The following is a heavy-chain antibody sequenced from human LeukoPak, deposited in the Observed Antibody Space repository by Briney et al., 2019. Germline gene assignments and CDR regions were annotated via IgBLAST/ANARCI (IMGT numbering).Heavy chain of an antibody. Sequence: GGSLRLSCAASGFTFSSYWMHWVRQAPGKGLVWVSRINSDGRSASYADSVKGRFTISRDNAKNTLYLQMNSLRAEDTAVYYCARTIPYYYDSSGWFDPWGQGTLVTVSS. CDR2: INSDGRSA. J-gene: IGHJ5*02. CDR1: GFTFSSYW. V-gene: IGHV3-74*01. CDR3: ARTIPYYYDSSGWFDP. D-gene: IGHD3-22*01.